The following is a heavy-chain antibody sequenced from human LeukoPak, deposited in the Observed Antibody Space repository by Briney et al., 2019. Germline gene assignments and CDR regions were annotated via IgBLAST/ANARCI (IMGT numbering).Heavy chain of an antibody. CDR1: GFTFSSYW. J-gene: IGHJ4*02. D-gene: IGHD1-26*01. CDR2: IKQSGTET. CDR3: ARKGDGRVDY. V-gene: IGHV3-7*01. Sequence: PGGSLRLSGEASGFTFSSYWMSWVRQVPGKGLEWVANIKQSGTETFLMDAVKGRFTVSRDNGKNTLYLQMNSLTIEDSAMYYCARKGDGRVDYWGQGTPVTVSS.